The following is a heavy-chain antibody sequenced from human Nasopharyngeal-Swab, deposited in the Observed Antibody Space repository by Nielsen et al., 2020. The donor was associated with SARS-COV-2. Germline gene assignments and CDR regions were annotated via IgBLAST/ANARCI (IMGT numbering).Heavy chain of an antibody. J-gene: IGHJ4*02. D-gene: IGHD3-10*01. CDR2: INHSGST. V-gene: IGHV4-34*01. CDR3: ARGPDCYGSGSYYNSVLRGYYFDY. Sequence: WLRQPPGKGLEWIGEINHSGSTNYNPSLKSRVTISVDTSKNQFSLKLSSVTAADTAVYYCARGPDCYGSGSYYNSVLRGYYFDYWGQGTLVTVSS.